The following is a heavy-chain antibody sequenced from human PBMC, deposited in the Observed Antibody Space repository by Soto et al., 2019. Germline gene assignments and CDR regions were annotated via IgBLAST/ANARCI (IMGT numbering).Heavy chain of an antibody. CDR3: ARDYSDSSGFFGDYYGMDV. Sequence: GGSLRLSCAASGFTFSDYYMIWIRQAPGKGLEWVSYISSSGNSIYYADSVKGRFTISRDSAKNSLYLQMNSLRAEDTAVYYCARDYSDSSGFFGDYYGMDVWGQGTTVTVSS. CDR1: GFTFSDYY. J-gene: IGHJ6*01. V-gene: IGHV3-11*01. D-gene: IGHD3-22*01. CDR2: ISSSGNSI.